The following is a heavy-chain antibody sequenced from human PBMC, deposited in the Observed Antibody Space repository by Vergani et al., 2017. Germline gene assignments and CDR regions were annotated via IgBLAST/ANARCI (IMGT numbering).Heavy chain of an antibody. J-gene: IGHJ5*02. CDR3: GRVADFYGLGGRLLDL. V-gene: IGHV4-59*01. Sequence: QVRLQESGPGLVKPSETLSLTCSVSGGSMSGYYWSWIRQPPGKELEWIGYMYHSGSTNYNPSLETRVTISGDTSKNQFSLKLNSVTAADTAVYYCGRVADFYGLGGRLLDLWGQGILVTVS. D-gene: IGHD3-10*01. CDR1: GGSMSGYY. CDR2: MYHSGST.